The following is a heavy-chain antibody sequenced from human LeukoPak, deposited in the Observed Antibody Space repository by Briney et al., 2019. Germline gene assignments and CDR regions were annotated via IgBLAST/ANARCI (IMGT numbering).Heavy chain of an antibody. CDR2: ISGSGGST. CDR3: AKDGMYYYDSSGYTPGGYFDY. J-gene: IGHJ4*02. V-gene: IGHV3-23*01. D-gene: IGHD3-22*01. Sequence: PGGSLRLSCAASGFTFSSYAMSWVRQAPGKGLEWVSAISGSGGSTYYADSVKGRFTISRDNSKNTLYLQMNSLRAEDTAVYYCAKDGMYYYDSSGYTPGGYFDYWGQGTLVTVSS. CDR1: GFTFSSYA.